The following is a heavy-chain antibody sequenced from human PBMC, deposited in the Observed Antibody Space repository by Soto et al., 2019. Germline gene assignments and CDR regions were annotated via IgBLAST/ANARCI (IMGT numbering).Heavy chain of an antibody. CDR2: IKQDGGEK. D-gene: IGHD6-6*01. Sequence: EVHLVESGGGLVQPGGSLRLSCAASGFTFSGYWMSWVRQAPGKGLEWVANIKQDGGEKSYVDSVKGRFTISRDNARNSLSLQMNSLRADDTAVYYCARVASIAAFYWGQGTLVTVSS. V-gene: IGHV3-7*05. CDR1: GFTFSGYW. CDR3: ARVASIAAFY. J-gene: IGHJ4*02.